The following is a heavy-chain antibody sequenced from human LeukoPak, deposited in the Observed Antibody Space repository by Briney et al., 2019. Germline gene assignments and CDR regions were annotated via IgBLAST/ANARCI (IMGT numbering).Heavy chain of an antibody. V-gene: IGHV4-4*02. Sequence: PSETLSLTCTVSGGSISSSNWWSWVRQPPGKGLEWIGEINHSGSTNYNPSLKSRVTISVDTSKNQFSLKLSSVTAADTAVYYCARTAMVRGVILYYYYMDVWGKGTTVTVSS. CDR3: ARTAMVRGVILYYYYMDV. CDR2: INHSGST. D-gene: IGHD3-10*01. J-gene: IGHJ6*03. CDR1: GGSISSSNW.